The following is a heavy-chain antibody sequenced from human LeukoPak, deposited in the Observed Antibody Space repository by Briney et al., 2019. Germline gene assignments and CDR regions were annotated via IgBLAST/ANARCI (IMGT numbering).Heavy chain of an antibody. CDR3: ARGGGSRTNYYYGMDV. CDR2: IYTSGST. J-gene: IGHJ6*02. D-gene: IGHD2-15*01. CDR1: GGSISSYY. Sequence: SETLSLTCTVSGGSISSYYWSWIRQPAGKGLEWIGRIYTSGSTNYNPSLKSRVTMSVDTSKNQFSLKLSSVTAADTAVYYCARGGGSRTNYYYGMDVWGQGTTVTVSS. V-gene: IGHV4-4*07.